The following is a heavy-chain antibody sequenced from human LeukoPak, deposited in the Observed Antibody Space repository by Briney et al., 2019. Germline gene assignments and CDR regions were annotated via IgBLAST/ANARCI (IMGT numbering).Heavy chain of an antibody. Sequence: PSETLSLTCAVYGGSFSGYYWSWIRQPPGKGLEWIGEINHSGSTNYNPSLKSRVTISVDTSKNQFSLKLSSVTAADTAVYYCARTSSSYYYYGMDVWGRGTTVTVSS. CDR2: INHSGST. CDR3: ARTSSSYYYYGMDV. CDR1: GGSFSGYY. D-gene: IGHD2-2*01. V-gene: IGHV4-34*01. J-gene: IGHJ6*02.